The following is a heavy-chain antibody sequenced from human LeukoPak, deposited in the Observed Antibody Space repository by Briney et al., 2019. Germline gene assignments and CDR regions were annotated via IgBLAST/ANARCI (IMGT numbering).Heavy chain of an antibody. CDR1: GYSLTTYY. CDR3: ARGFLEWLRFDY. Sequence: SVKVSCKASGYSLTTYYMHWVRQAPGQGLEWMGGIIPIFGTANYAQKFQGRVTITADESTSTAYMELSSLRSEDTAVYYCARGFLEWLRFDYWGQGTLVTVSS. J-gene: IGHJ4*02. CDR2: IIPIFGTA. D-gene: IGHD3-3*01. V-gene: IGHV1-69*13.